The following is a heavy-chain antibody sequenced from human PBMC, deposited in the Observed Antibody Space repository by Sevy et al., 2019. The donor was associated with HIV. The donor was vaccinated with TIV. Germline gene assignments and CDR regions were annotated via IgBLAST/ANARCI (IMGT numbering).Heavy chain of an antibody. V-gene: IGHV4-4*07. Sequence: SETLSLTCTVSGDSISNYYWSWIRQPAGKGLEWIGRIYDSGSATYNPSLESRVTMSADTTKNQLSLKWNSVTAADTAVYYCARDRVTIFGVTIDYYFDYWGQGTLVTVSS. CDR3: ARDRVTIFGVTIDYYFDY. CDR1: GDSISNYY. D-gene: IGHD3-3*01. CDR2: IYDSGSA. J-gene: IGHJ4*02.